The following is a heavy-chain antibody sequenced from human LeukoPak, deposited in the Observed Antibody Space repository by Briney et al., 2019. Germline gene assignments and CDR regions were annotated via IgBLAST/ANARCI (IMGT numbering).Heavy chain of an antibody. CDR1: GFSFSAYN. V-gene: IGHV3-21*01. J-gene: IGHJ4*02. Sequence: GGSLRLSCAASGFSFSAYNINWVRQAPGKGLEWVSCISPSGDHRYCADSVRGRFTISRDNAKNSVYLQMNSLRAEDTAVYYCARDAAYFDSSGYYPDPLDYWGQGTLVSVSS. D-gene: IGHD3-22*01. CDR3: ARDAAYFDSSGYYPDPLDY. CDR2: ISPSGDHR.